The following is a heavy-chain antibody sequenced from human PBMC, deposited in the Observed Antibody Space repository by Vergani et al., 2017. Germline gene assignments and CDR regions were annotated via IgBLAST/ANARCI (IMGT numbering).Heavy chain of an antibody. CDR3: AKDPRLKEDYYYYYMDV. CDR2: ISHDGNKK. V-gene: IGHV3-30*18. CDR1: GFTFRIYG. Sequence: QVQLVESGGGVVQPGGSLRLSCIASGFTFRIYGLHWVRQAPGQGLEWVAVISHDGNKKYYVDSVKGRFTISRDNSKNTLYLYMNSLRADDTAVYYCAKDPRLKEDYYYYYMDVWGKGTTVTVSS. J-gene: IGHJ6*03.